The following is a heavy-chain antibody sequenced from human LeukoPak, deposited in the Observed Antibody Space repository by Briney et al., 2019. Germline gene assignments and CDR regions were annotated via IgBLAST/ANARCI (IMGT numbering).Heavy chain of an antibody. V-gene: IGHV3-21*03. CDR1: GVAFERYS. J-gene: IGHJ4*02. CDR2: ITFNSRYI. Sequence: PGGSLRLSCAASGVAFERYSMIWIRQAPGKGPEWVASITFNSRYIYYADAVKGRFTISRDNAKSSLFLQMNNLRVEDTAVYYCARDPSLSSNFGVYAANWGQGTLVSVP. D-gene: IGHD4-17*01. CDR3: ARDPSLSSNFGVYAAN.